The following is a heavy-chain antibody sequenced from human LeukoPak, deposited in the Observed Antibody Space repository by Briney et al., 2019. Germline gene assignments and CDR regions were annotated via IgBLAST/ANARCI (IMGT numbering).Heavy chain of an antibody. CDR3: AKSNGYGLVDI. CDR2: IFYSGST. Sequence: SETLSLTCTVSGSSISSDYYWGWIRQPPGKGLEWIGNIFYSGSTYYSPSLKGRVTISLDTSRNQFSLKLNSVTAADTAVYYCAKSNGYGLVDIWGQGTMVTVSS. J-gene: IGHJ3*02. CDR1: GSSISSDYY. D-gene: IGHD3-10*01. V-gene: IGHV4-38-2*02.